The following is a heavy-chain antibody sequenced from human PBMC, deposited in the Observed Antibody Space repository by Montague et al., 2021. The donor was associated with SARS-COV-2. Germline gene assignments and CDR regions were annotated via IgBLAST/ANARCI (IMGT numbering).Heavy chain of an antibody. CDR1: GFTFSNSA. CDR2: SSSSDGGT. D-gene: IGHD3-10*01. J-gene: IGHJ6*02. V-gene: IGHV3-23*01. CDR3: AKDSYYYGLGYGMDV. Sequence: SLRLSCAASGFTFSNSAMNWVRQAPGKGLEWVSGSSSSDGGTHYADSVKGRFTISRDNSKNVLYLQMNSLRAEDTALYYCAKDSYYYGLGYGMDVWGQGTTVTVSS.